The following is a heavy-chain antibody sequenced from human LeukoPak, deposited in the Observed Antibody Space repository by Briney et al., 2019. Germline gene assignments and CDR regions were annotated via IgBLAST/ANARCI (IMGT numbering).Heavy chain of an antibody. CDR3: AKDGGSYKYYFDY. J-gene: IGHJ4*02. V-gene: IGHV3-23*01. CDR1: GFTFSSYA. Sequence: GGSLRLSCAASGFTFSSYAMSWVRQAPGKGLKGFSAISGSGGSTYYADSVKGRFTISRDNSKNTLYLQMNSLRAEDTAVYYCAKDGGSYKYYFDYWGQGTLVTVSS. CDR2: ISGSGGST. D-gene: IGHD1-26*01.